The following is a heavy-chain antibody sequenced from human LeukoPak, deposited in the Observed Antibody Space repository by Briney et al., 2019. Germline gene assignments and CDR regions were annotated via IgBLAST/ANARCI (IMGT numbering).Heavy chain of an antibody. CDR1: GYTFTSYG. J-gene: IGHJ4*02. Sequence: ASVKVSCKASGYTFTSYGISWVRQAPGQGLEWMGWISAYNGNTNYAQKLQGRVTMTTDASTSTAYMELRSLRSDDTAVYYCAREGGYNYAYYFDYWGQGTLVTVSS. V-gene: IGHV1-18*01. D-gene: IGHD5-24*01. CDR2: ISAYNGNT. CDR3: AREGGYNYAYYFDY.